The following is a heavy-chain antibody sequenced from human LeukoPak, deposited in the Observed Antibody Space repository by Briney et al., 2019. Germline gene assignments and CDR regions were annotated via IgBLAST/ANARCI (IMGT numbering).Heavy chain of an antibody. CDR1: GGSISSYY. J-gene: IGHJ4*02. CDR2: IYYSGST. V-gene: IGHV4-59*01. Sequence: PSETLSLTCTVSGGSISSYYWSWIRQPPGKGLEWNGYIYYSGSTNYNPSLKSRVTISIDTSKNQFSLKLSSVTAADAAVYYCARLGSYWGAFDYWGQGTLVTVSS. D-gene: IGHD3-10*01. CDR3: ARLGSYWGAFDY.